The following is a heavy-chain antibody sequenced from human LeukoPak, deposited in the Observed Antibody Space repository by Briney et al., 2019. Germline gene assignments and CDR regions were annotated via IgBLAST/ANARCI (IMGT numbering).Heavy chain of an antibody. CDR1: GFTFSSYS. Sequence: PGGSLRLSCAASGFTFSSYSMNWVRQAPGKGLEWVSSISSTSTYIYYADSVKGRFTISRDNAKNSLYLQMSSLRAEDTAVYYCARHGLGELSTDSRGQGTLVTVSS. CDR2: ISSTSTYI. V-gene: IGHV3-21*01. D-gene: IGHD3-16*02. J-gene: IGHJ4*02. CDR3: ARHGLGELSTDS.